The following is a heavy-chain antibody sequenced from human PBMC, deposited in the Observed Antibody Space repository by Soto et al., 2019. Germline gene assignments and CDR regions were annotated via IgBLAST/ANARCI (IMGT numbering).Heavy chain of an antibody. CDR1: GGSISSYY. V-gene: IGHV4-59*01. Sequence: QVQLQESGPGLVKPSETLSLTCTVSGGSISSYYWSWIRQPPGKGLEWIGYIYYSGSTNYNPSLKSRVTISVDTSKNQFSLKLSSVTAADTAVYYCARGVVAETTDYWGQGTLVTVSS. CDR2: IYYSGST. CDR3: ARGVVAETTDY. D-gene: IGHD2-15*01. J-gene: IGHJ4*02.